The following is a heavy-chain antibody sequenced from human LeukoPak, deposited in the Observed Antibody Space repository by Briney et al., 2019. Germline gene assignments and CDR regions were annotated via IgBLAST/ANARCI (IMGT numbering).Heavy chain of an antibody. Sequence: ASVKVSCKASGYTFTSYGISWVRQAPGQGLEWMGWISAYNGNTNYAQKLQGRVTMTTDTSTSTAYMELRSLRSDDTAVYYCARGRAMYYYASSGYSDYWGQGTLVTVSS. CDR2: ISAYNGNT. D-gene: IGHD3-22*01. CDR1: GYTFTSYG. J-gene: IGHJ4*02. V-gene: IGHV1-18*01. CDR3: ARGRAMYYYASSGYSDY.